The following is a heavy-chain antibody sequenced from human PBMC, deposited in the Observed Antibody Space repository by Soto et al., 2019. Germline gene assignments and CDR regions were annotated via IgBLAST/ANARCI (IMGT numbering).Heavy chain of an antibody. Sequence: GGSLRLSCAASGFTVSSNYMSWVRQAPGKGLEWVSVIYSGGSTYYADSVKGRFTISRDNSKNTLYLQMNSLRAEDTAVYYCERDRPVAGWFDPWGQGTLVTVSS. CDR3: ERDRPVAGWFDP. V-gene: IGHV3-53*01. CDR2: IYSGGST. J-gene: IGHJ5*02. CDR1: GFTVSSNY. D-gene: IGHD6-19*01.